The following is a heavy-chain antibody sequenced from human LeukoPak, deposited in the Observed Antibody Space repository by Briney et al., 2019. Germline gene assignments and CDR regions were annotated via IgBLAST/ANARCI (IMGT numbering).Heavy chain of an antibody. D-gene: IGHD6-19*01. V-gene: IGHV4-39*07. CDR3: ARVYSSTHNWFDT. CDR2: IYYSGTT. CDR1: GFTFSRFAM. J-gene: IGHJ5*02. Sequence: GSLRLSCAASGFTFSRFAMSWVRQAPGEGLEWIGSIYYSGTTYFNSSLKSRVTISVERSKNHFSLKLSSLTVADTARYYCARVYSSTHNWFDTWGQGIQVTVSS.